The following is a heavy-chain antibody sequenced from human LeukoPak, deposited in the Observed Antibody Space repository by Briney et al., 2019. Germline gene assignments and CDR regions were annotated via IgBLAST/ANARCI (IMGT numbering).Heavy chain of an antibody. Sequence: GGSRRLSCAASGFTFSSYSMNWVRQAPGKGLEWVSSISSSGSYIYYADSVKGRFTISRDNANKSLYLQLNSLRAEDTAVYFCAREPIYGLNFDYWGQGTLVTVSS. CDR2: ISSSGSYI. J-gene: IGHJ4*02. CDR1: GFTFSSYS. CDR3: AREPIYGLNFDY. V-gene: IGHV3-21*01. D-gene: IGHD2/OR15-2a*01.